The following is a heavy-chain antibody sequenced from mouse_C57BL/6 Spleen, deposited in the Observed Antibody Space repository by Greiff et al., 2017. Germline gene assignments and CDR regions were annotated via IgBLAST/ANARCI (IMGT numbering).Heavy chain of an antibody. CDR1: GFTFSDYY. Sequence: EVHLVESGGGLVQPGGSLKLSCAASGFTFSDYYMYWVRQTPEKRLEWVAYISNGGGSTYYPDTVKGRFTISRDNAKNTLYLQMSRLKSEDTAMYYCARGDYYGSSPSWFAYWGQGTLVTVSA. CDR2: ISNGGGST. J-gene: IGHJ3*01. D-gene: IGHD1-1*01. V-gene: IGHV5-12*01. CDR3: ARGDYYGSSPSWFAY.